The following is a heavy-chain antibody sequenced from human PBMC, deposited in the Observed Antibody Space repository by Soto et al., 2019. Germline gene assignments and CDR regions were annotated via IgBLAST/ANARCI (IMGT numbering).Heavy chain of an antibody. CDR3: ARDLGYYDSSGRRSAFDI. CDR2: ISSSSSYI. Sequence: GGSLRLSCAASGFTFDDYGMSWVRQAPGKGLEWVSSISSSSSYIYYADSVKGRFTISRDNAKNSLYLQMNSLRAEDTAVYYCARDLGYYDSSGRRSAFDIWGQGTMVTVS. J-gene: IGHJ3*02. CDR1: GFTFDDYG. V-gene: IGHV3-21*01. D-gene: IGHD3-22*01.